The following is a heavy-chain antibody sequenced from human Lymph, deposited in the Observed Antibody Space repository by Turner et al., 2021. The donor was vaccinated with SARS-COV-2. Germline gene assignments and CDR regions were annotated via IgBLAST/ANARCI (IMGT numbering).Heavy chain of an antibody. D-gene: IGHD3-3*01. V-gene: IGHV1-3*01. CDR1: GYTFTTYG. CDR3: ARGKSPLLRFLEWLLSLDY. CDR2: INAANGKT. J-gene: IGHJ4*02. Sequence: QVQLVQSGAEVKKPGASVQVSCKASGYTFTTYGIHWVRHAPGQRLEWMGWINAANGKTKNSQKFQGRVTITRDTSASTAYMELSSLRSEDTAVYYCARGKSPLLRFLEWLLSLDYWGQGTLVTVSS.